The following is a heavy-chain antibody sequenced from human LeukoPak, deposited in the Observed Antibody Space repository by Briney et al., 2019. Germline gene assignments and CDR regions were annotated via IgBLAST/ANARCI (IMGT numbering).Heavy chain of an antibody. J-gene: IGHJ4*02. CDR2: INQDGSEK. D-gene: IGHD6-19*01. CDR1: GFTFSRYW. CDR3: ARTSGQWLVPLYDY. V-gene: IGHV3-7*01. Sequence: GGSLRLSCAASGFTFSRYWMSWVRQAPGKGLEWLAIINQDGSEKYYVDSVKGRFTISRDIAKNSVYLQMNSLRVDDTAVYYCARTSGQWLVPLYDYWGQGTLVTVSS.